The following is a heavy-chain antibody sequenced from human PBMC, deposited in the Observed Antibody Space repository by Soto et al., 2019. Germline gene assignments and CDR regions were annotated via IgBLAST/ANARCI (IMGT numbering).Heavy chain of an antibody. V-gene: IGHV3-30-3*01. D-gene: IGHD2-2*01. J-gene: IGHJ6*02. CDR2: ISYDGSDK. CDR3: ARDIVLVPDDLYYYYGMDV. Sequence: GGSLRLSCAASGFTIRNYWMNWVRQAPGKGPEWVALISYDGSDKDYADSVKGRFTISRDNSRNTLFLQMNSLRAEDTAVYYCARDIVLVPDDLYYYYGMDVWGQGTTVTVSS. CDR1: GFTIRNYW.